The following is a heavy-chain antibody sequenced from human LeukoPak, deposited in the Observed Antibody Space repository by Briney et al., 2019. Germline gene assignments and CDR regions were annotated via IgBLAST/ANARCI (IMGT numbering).Heavy chain of an antibody. D-gene: IGHD3-10*01. Sequence: ASVKVSCKASGYTFTGYYMHWVRQAPGQGLEWMGWINPNSGGTNYAQKFQGRVTMTRDTSISTAYMELSRLKSDDTAVYYCASGDSTMVRGAPYYFDYWGQGTLVTVSS. CDR1: GYTFTGYY. CDR3: ASGDSTMVRGAPYYFDY. CDR2: INPNSGGT. V-gene: IGHV1-2*02. J-gene: IGHJ4*02.